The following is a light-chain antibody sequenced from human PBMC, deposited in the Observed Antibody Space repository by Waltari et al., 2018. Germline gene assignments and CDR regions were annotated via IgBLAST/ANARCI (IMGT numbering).Light chain of an antibody. CDR2: DVN. J-gene: IGLJ3*02. CDR3: CSYAGSAVSV. V-gene: IGLV2-23*02. Sequence: QSALTQTATVSGSPGQSITISCSRASSHIGKYNLVSRYQQHPGKAPTLIIYDVNKRPSVVSNRFSGSKSGNTAFLTISGLQTADEADYYCCSYAGSAVSVFGGGTKLTVL. CDR1: SSHIGKYNL.